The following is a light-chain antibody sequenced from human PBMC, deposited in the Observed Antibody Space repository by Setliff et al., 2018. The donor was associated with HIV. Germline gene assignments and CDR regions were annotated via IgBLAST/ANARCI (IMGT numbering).Light chain of an antibody. Sequence: QSALAQPASVSGSPGQSITISCTGTRSDVGGHNYVSWYQHHPGKAPRLILSEVNDRPSGVSNRFSGSKSGNTASLTISGLQAEDEADYYCSSYTTSSTYVFGTGTKATVL. CDR1: RSDVGGHNY. CDR3: SSYTTSSTYV. V-gene: IGLV2-14*01. CDR2: EVN. J-gene: IGLJ1*01.